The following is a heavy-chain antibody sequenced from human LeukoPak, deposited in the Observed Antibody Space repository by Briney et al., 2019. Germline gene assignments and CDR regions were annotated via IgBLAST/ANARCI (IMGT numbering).Heavy chain of an antibody. CDR1: GGSISSYY. Sequence: PSETLSLTCTVSGGSISSYYWSWIRQPPGKGLEWIGNIYYSGSTNYNPSLRSRVTISVDTSKNQCSLKLSSVTAADTAVYYCARGGDPHYGMDVWGQGTTVTVSS. CDR2: IYYSGST. CDR3: ARGGDPHYGMDV. D-gene: IGHD2-21*01. J-gene: IGHJ6*02. V-gene: IGHV4-59*01.